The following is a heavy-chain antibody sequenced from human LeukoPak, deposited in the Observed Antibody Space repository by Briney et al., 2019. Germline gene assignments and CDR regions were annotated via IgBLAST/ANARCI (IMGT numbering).Heavy chain of an antibody. CDR2: ISYDGSNK. CDR3: ARSIAVAGTLLPLDY. V-gene: IGHV3-30*04. CDR1: GFTFSSYA. Sequence: GGSLRLSCAASGFTFSSYAMHWVRQAPGKGLERVAVISYDGSNKYSADSVKGRFTISRDNSKNTLYLQMNSLRAGDTAVYYCARSIAVAGTLLPLDYWGQGTLVTVSP. D-gene: IGHD6-19*01. J-gene: IGHJ4*02.